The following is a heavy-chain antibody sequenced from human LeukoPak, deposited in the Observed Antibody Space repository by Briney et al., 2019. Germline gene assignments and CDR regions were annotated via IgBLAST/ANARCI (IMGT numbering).Heavy chain of an antibody. CDR1: GGSFSGYY. Sequence: PSETLSLTCAVSGGSFSGYYWTWIRQPPGKGLEWIGEINHSGNAHYNPSLKSRVTISLDMSENHFSLKLTSVTAADTAVYYCARGQGTVTTHWGQGTLVTVSS. CDR2: INHSGNA. D-gene: IGHD4-17*01. CDR3: ARGQGTVTTH. J-gene: IGHJ4*02. V-gene: IGHV4-34*01.